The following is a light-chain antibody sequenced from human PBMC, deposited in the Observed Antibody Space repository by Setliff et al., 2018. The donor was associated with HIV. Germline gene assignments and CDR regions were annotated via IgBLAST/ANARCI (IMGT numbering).Light chain of an antibody. Sequence: QSVLTQPASVSGSPGQSITISCTGTSSDVGAYNYVSWYQQHPGKAPKLTIYEVNNRPSGVSNRFSGSKSGNTASLTISGLQAEDEADYYCSSYTTSSTRVFGTGTKVTVL. J-gene: IGLJ1*01. CDR2: EVN. V-gene: IGLV2-14*01. CDR3: SSYTTSSTRV. CDR1: SSDVGAYNY.